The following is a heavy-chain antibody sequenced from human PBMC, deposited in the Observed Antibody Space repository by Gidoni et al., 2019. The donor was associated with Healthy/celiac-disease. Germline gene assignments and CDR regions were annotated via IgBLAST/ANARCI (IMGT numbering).Heavy chain of an antibody. CDR3: ARGEYCSSTSCLYNWFDP. Sequence: QLQLQESGSGLVKPSQPLSLPCAVSVGSISSGGHPWSWIRQPPGKGLEWIGYIYHSGSTYYNPSLKSRVTISVDRSKNQFSLKLSSVTAADTAVYYCARGEYCSSTSCLYNWFDPWGQGTLVTVSS. CDR2: IYHSGST. D-gene: IGHD2-2*01. J-gene: IGHJ5*02. V-gene: IGHV4-30-2*01. CDR1: VGSISSGGHP.